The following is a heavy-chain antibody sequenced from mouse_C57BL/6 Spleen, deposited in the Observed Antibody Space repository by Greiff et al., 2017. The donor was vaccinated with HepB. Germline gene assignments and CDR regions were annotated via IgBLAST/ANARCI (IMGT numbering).Heavy chain of an antibody. CDR1: GYSFTGYY. J-gene: IGHJ1*03. CDR2: INPSTGGT. CDR3: ASPEYFDV. V-gene: IGHV1-43*01. Sequence: EVQGVESGPELVKPGASVKISCKASGYSFTGYYMHWVKQSSEKSLEWIGEINPSTGGTSYNQKFKGKATLTVDKSSSTAYMQLKSLTSEDSAVYYCASPEYFDVWGTGTTVTVAS.